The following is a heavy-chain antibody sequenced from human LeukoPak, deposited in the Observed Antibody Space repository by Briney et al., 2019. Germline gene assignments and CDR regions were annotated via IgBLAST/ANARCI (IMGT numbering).Heavy chain of an antibody. CDR2: IYRGGST. J-gene: IGHJ4*02. CDR3: ALQNDSSPFDY. V-gene: IGHV3-53*01. D-gene: IGHD3-22*01. CDR1: GLTVSGDY. Sequence: VRSLRLSRAASGLTVSGDYMSSVRRAPGEGLEWVSGIYRGGSTDYADSVKGRFTISRDNSKNTLYLQMNSLRAEDTAVYYCALQNDSSPFDYWGQGTLVTVSS.